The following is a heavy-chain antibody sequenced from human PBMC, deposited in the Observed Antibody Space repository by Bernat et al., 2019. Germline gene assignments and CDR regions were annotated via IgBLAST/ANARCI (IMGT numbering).Heavy chain of an antibody. Sequence: EVQMLESGGGLVQPGGSLRLSCAASGITFSDYGMSWVRQAPGKGLECVSANNHGGDSSYYADSVKGRFTISRDNSKNTLYLQMNSLRPEDTAIYYCAAKDSSSWYDFWGQGSLVTVSS. CDR2: NNHGGDSS. CDR1: GITFSDYG. CDR3: AAKDSSSWYDF. J-gene: IGHJ4*02. D-gene: IGHD6-13*01. V-gene: IGHV3-23*01.